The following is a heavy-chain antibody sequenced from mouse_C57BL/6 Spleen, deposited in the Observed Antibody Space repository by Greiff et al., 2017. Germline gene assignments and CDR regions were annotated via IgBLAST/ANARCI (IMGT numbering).Heavy chain of an antibody. V-gene: IGHV1-39*01. Sequence: EVQLKESGPELVKPGASVKISCEASGYSFTDYNMNWVKQSNGKSLEWIGVINPNYGTTSYNQKFKGKATLTVDQSSSTAYMQLNSLTSADSAVYYCARGGAIGYVDVWGTVTTVTVAS. CDR2: INPNYGTT. J-gene: IGHJ1*03. CDR3: ARGGAIGYVDV. CDR1: GYSFTDYN. D-gene: IGHD2-12*01.